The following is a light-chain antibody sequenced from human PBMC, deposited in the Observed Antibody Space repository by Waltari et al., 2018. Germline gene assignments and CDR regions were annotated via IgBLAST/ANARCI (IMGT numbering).Light chain of an antibody. CDR3: SAHTSSSLYV. CDR1: SNDVGAYDY. CDR2: DVS. V-gene: IGLV2-14*01. J-gene: IGLJ1*01. Sequence: QSALTQPASVSGSPGQSITISCTGTSNDVGAYDYVSWYQQHPGKAPTRLIYDVSNRPSGASNRFSGSKSGNTASLTISGLQAEDEAEYYCSAHTSSSLYVFGTGTRVTVL.